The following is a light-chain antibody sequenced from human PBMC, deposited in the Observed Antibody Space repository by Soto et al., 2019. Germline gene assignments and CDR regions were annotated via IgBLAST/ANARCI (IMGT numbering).Light chain of an antibody. V-gene: IGKV3-11*01. CDR1: QSVSSY. CDR2: DAS. CDR3: QQRSNWPPLT. Sequence: EIVLTQSPATRSLSPGERATLSCRASQSVSSYLAWYQQKPGQAPRLLIYDASNRATGIPARFSGSGSGTDFTLTISSLEPEDIAVYYCQQRSNWPPLTFGGGTKVEIK. J-gene: IGKJ4*01.